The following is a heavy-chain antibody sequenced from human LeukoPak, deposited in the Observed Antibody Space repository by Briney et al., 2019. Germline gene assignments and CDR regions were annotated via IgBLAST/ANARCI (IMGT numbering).Heavy chain of an antibody. CDR3: ANLISGYYGSGSYYNDY. V-gene: IGHV3-21*04. J-gene: IGHJ4*02. CDR2: ISSSSSYI. CDR1: GFTFSSYS. D-gene: IGHD3-10*01. Sequence: GGSLRLSCAASGFTFSSYSMNWVRQAPGKGLEWVSSISSSSSYIYYADSVKGRFTISRDNAKNSLYLQMNSLRAEDTAVYYCANLISGYYGSGSYYNDYWGQGTLVTVSS.